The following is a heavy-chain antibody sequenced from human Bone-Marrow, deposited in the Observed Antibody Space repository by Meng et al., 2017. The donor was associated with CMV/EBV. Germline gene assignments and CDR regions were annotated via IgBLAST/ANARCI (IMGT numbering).Heavy chain of an antibody. CDR1: GGSISSYY. V-gene: IGHV4-59*01. CDR3: ARRGWSYFDY. D-gene: IGHD3-3*01. CDR2: IYYSGST. Sequence: SETLSLTCTVSGGSISSYYWSWIRQPPGKGLEWIGYIYYSGSTNYNPSLKTRVTISVDTSKNQFSLKLSSVTAADTAVYYCARRGWSYFDYWGQGTLVTVYS. J-gene: IGHJ4*02.